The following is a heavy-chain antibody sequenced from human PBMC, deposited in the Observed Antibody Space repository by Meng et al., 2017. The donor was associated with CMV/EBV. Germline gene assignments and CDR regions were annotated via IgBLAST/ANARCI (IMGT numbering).Heavy chain of an antibody. D-gene: IGHD5-18*01. V-gene: IGHV4-61*01. Sequence: SETLSLTCTVSGGSVSSGSYYWSWIRQPPGKGPEWIGYIYYSGSTNYNPSLKSRVTISVDTSKNQFSLKLSSVTAADTAVYYCASVDTAMVVDYWGQGTLVTVSS. CDR3: ASVDTAMVVDY. CDR2: IYYSGST. J-gene: IGHJ4*02. CDR1: GGSVSSGSYY.